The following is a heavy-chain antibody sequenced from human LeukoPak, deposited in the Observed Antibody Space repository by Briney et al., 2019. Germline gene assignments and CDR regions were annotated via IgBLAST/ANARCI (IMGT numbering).Heavy chain of an antibody. CDR3: ARDRAAAGTLSPSESKYYFDY. CDR1: GVSFSGYY. J-gene: IGHJ4*02. D-gene: IGHD6-13*01. V-gene: IGHV4-34*01. CDR2: INHSGST. Sequence: SETLSLTCAVYGVSFSGYYWSWIRQPPGKGLEWIGEINHSGSTNYNPSLKSRVTISVDTSKNQFSLKLSSVTAADTAVYYCARDRAAAGTLSPSESKYYFDYWGQGTLVTVSS.